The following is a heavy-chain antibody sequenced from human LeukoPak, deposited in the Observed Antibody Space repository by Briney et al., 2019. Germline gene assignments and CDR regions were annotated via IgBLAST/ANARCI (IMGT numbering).Heavy chain of an antibody. Sequence: PGGSLRLSCAASGFTFSSYSMNWVRQALGKGLEWVSSISSSSSYIYYADSVKGRFTISRDNAKNSLYLQMNSLRAEDTAVYYCARAASGYSSGWSFDYWGQGTLVTVSS. V-gene: IGHV3-21*01. D-gene: IGHD6-19*01. J-gene: IGHJ4*02. CDR1: GFTFSSYS. CDR2: ISSSSSYI. CDR3: ARAASGYSSGWSFDY.